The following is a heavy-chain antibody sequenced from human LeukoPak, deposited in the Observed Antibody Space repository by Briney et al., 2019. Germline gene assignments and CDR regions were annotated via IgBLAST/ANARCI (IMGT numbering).Heavy chain of an antibody. V-gene: IGHV4-39*07. CDR3: ARIIVVPAAQFDY. Sequence: SGTLSLTCTVSGGSISSSSYYWGWIRQPPGKGLEWIGSIYYSGSTYYNPSLKSRVTISVDTSKNQFSLKLSSVTAADTAVYYCARIIVVPAAQFDYWGQGTLVTVSS. J-gene: IGHJ4*02. D-gene: IGHD2-2*01. CDR2: IYYSGST. CDR1: GGSISSSSYY.